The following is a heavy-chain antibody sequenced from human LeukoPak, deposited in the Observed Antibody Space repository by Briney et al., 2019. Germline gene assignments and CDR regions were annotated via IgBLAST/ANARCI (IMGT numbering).Heavy chain of an antibody. Sequence: SETLSLTCTVSGGSISSYYWSWIRQPPGKGREWIGYIYYSGSTNYNPSLKSRVTMSVDTSKNQFSLKLRSVTAADTAVYYCARGSSWYYFDYWGQGTLVAVSS. CDR2: IYYSGST. CDR1: GGSISSYY. CDR3: ARGSSWYYFDY. V-gene: IGHV4-59*08. D-gene: IGHD6-13*01. J-gene: IGHJ4*02.